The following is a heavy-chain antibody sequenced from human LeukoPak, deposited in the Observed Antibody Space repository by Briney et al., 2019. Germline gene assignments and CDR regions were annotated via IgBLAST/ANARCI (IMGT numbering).Heavy chain of an antibody. J-gene: IGHJ4*02. CDR2: IYYSGSA. Sequence: SETLSLTCTVSGGSIGSYYWSWIRQPPGKGLEWIGNIYYSGSANHNPSLKSRVTISRDTSKNQFSLKLTSVTTADTAVYYCARAGGVKTAALDLDYWGQGTLVTVSS. D-gene: IGHD6-25*01. CDR3: ARAGGVKTAALDLDY. CDR1: GGSIGSYY. V-gene: IGHV4-59*01.